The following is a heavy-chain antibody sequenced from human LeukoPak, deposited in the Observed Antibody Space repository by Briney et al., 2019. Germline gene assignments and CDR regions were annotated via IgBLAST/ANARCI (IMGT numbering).Heavy chain of an antibody. CDR1: GYSFTSYW. Sequence: GESLKISCKGSGYSFTSYWIGWVRQMPGKGLEWMGIIYPGDSDTRYSPSFQGQVTISADKSISTAYLQWSSLKASDTAMYYCARPGITIFWVGAFDIWGQGTMVTVSS. J-gene: IGHJ3*02. D-gene: IGHD3-9*01. CDR2: IYPGDSDT. CDR3: ARPGITIFWVGAFDI. V-gene: IGHV5-51*01.